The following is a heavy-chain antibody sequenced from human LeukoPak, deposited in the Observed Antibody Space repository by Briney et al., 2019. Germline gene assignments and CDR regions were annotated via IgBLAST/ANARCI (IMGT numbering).Heavy chain of an antibody. J-gene: IGHJ5*02. D-gene: IGHD1-20*01. CDR2: ISGSGIRR. V-gene: IGHV3-23*01. Sequence: GGSLRLSCAASGFTFSSYGMTWVRQAPGKGLEWVSDISGSGIRRDYEDSVKGRFTISRDNSKNTLYLQMNSLRAEDTAVYYCAKDPKPYNWNDAGWFDPWGQGTLVTVSS. CDR1: GFTFSSYG. CDR3: AKDPKPYNWNDAGWFDP.